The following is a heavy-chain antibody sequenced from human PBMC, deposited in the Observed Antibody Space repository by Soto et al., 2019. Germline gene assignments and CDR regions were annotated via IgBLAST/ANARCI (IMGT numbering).Heavy chain of an antibody. CDR3: AREYYATTTWIDY. CDR1: GFTFTSYP. D-gene: IGHD1-26*01. CDR2: VHTYEGTT. V-gene: IGHV1-18*04. Sequence: VQLVQSAPEVKRPGASVKVSCKTSGFTFTSYPFSWVRQAPGQGLEWLAWVHTYEGTTKVAHQFRDRLTVTTDTSAATVFMELTRMTSDDTAVYFCAREYYATTTWIDYWGQGTLVAVSS. J-gene: IGHJ4*02.